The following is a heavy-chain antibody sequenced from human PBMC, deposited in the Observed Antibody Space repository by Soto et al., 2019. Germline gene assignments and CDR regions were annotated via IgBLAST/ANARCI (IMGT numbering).Heavy chain of an antibody. CDR2: IYYTGST. Sequence: TLCLTCTVSGGSISSGDYYWSWIRQPPGKGLEWIGYIYYTGSTYYNPSLKSRVTISVDTSKNQFSPNLRSVTAADTAVYYCARATITMVRGILYYYGMDVWGQGTTVTVSS. CDR3: ARATITMVRGILYYYGMDV. D-gene: IGHD3-10*01. V-gene: IGHV4-30-4*01. J-gene: IGHJ6*02. CDR1: GGSISSGDYY.